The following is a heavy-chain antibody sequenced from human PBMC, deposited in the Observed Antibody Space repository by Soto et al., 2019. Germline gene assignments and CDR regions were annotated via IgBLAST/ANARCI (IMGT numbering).Heavy chain of an antibody. Sequence: PGGSLRLSCAASGFTFSDYYMSWIRQAPGKGLEWVSYISSSGSTIYYADSVKGRFTISRDNAKNTLYLQMNSLRAEDTAVYYCAREGSSGWYDFYFDYWGQGTLVTVSS. J-gene: IGHJ4*02. CDR1: GFTFSDYY. D-gene: IGHD6-19*01. CDR3: AREGSSGWYDFYFDY. CDR2: ISSSGSTI. V-gene: IGHV3-11*04.